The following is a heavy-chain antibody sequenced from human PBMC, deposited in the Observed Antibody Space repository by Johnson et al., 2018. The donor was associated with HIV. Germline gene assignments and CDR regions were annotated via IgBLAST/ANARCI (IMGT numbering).Heavy chain of an antibody. D-gene: IGHD6-6*01. V-gene: IGHV3-30*03. Sequence: QVQLVESGGGVVQPGRSLRLSCAASAFTFSRYGMHWVRQAPGTGLEWVALISYDGSNKYYGDSVKGRFTISRDNSKNTLYLQMNSLRAEDTAVYYCARDRTLWQLVRPGGAFDIWGQGTMVTVYS. CDR3: ARDRTLWQLVRPGGAFDI. CDR1: AFTFSRYG. CDR2: ISYDGSNK. J-gene: IGHJ3*02.